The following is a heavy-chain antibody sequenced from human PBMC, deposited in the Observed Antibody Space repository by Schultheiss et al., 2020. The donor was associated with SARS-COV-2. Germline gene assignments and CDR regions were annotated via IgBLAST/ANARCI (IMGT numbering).Heavy chain of an antibody. CDR3: ARDGVVTPNWFDP. V-gene: IGHV4-59*01. CDR2: IYYSGST. J-gene: IGHJ5*02. Sequence: SETLSLTCTVSGGSISSYYWSWIRQPPGKGLEWIGYIYYSGSTNYNPSLKSRVTISVDTSKNQFSLKLSSVTAADTAVYYCARDGVVTPNWFDPWGQGTLVTGSS. CDR1: GGSISSYY. D-gene: IGHD2-21*02.